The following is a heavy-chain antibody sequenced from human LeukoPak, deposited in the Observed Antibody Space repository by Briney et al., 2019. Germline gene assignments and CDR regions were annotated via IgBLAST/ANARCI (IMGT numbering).Heavy chain of an antibody. V-gene: IGHV4-59*12. D-gene: IGHD3-16*01. Sequence: SETLSLTCTVSGGSIRSDYWSWIRQPPGKGLEWIGYIYYSGSTYYNPSLKSRVTISVDTSKNQFSLKLSSVTAADTAVYYCARVPRNMITFGGPFDYWGQGTLVTVSS. CDR3: ARVPRNMITFGGPFDY. J-gene: IGHJ4*02. CDR2: IYYSGST. CDR1: GGSIRSDY.